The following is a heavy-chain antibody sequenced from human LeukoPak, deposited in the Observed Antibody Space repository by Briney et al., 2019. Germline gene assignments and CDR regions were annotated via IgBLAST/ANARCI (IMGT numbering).Heavy chain of an antibody. J-gene: IGHJ4*02. CDR1: GFTFSSYG. Sequence: PGRSLRLSCAASGFTFSSYGMHWVRQAPGKGLEWVAVISYDGSNKYYADSVKGRFTISRDNAKNTLLLQMNSLRAEDTAVYYCVRDGVGAPPFDYWGQGVLVTVSS. V-gene: IGHV3-30*03. CDR3: VRDGVGAPPFDY. CDR2: ISYDGSNK. D-gene: IGHD1-26*01.